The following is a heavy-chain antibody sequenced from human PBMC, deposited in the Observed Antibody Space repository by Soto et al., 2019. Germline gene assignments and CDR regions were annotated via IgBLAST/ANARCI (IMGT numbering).Heavy chain of an antibody. V-gene: IGHV3-23*01. Sequence: GGSLRLSCAASGFTFSSYAMSWVHQAPGKGLEWVSAISGSGGSTYYADSVKGRFTISRDNSKNTLYLQMNSLRAEDTAVYYCAKGDIVVVPAAIKNAFDIWGQGTMVTVSS. D-gene: IGHD2-2*01. CDR2: ISGSGGST. J-gene: IGHJ3*02. CDR3: AKGDIVVVPAAIKNAFDI. CDR1: GFTFSSYA.